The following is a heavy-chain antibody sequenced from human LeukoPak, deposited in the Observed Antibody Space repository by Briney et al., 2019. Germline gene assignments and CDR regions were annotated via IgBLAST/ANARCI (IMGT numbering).Heavy chain of an antibody. CDR1: GFTFSSYS. CDR3: ARAKDISGRDGFDI. V-gene: IGHV3-21*01. J-gene: IGHJ3*02. Sequence: GGSLRLSCAASGFTFSSYSMNWVRQAPGKGLEWVSSISSSSSYIYYADSVKGRFTISRDNAKNSLYLQMNSLRAEDTAVYYCARAKDISGRDGFDIWGQGTMVTVSS. D-gene: IGHD6-19*01. CDR2: ISSSSSYI.